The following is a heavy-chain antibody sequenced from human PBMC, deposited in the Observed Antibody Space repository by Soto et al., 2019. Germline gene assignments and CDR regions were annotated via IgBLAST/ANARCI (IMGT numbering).Heavy chain of an antibody. CDR1: GYTISSNA. CDR2: ISDRGDTT. Sequence: PGGSLRLSWAASGYTISSNAMYWVRQAPGKGLEWVSGISDRGDTTHYADSVKGRFTISRDTSKNTLYLQLNTLRADDTAVYYCAKDKPGTTSFDYWGQGTLVTVSS. D-gene: IGHD1-1*01. CDR3: AKDKPGTTSFDY. V-gene: IGHV3-23*01. J-gene: IGHJ4*02.